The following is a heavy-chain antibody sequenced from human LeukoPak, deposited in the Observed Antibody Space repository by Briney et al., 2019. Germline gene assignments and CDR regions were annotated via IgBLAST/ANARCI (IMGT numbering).Heavy chain of an antibody. D-gene: IGHD5-24*01. V-gene: IGHV1-69*04. CDR3: AREVEQRRLQRVFDY. Sequence: SVKVSCKASGGTFSSYASSWVRQAPGQGLEWMGRIIPIFGIANYAQKFQGRVTITADKSTSTAYMELSSLRSEDTAVYYCAREVEQRRLQRVFDYWGQGTLVTVSS. J-gene: IGHJ4*02. CDR1: GGTFSSYA. CDR2: IIPIFGIA.